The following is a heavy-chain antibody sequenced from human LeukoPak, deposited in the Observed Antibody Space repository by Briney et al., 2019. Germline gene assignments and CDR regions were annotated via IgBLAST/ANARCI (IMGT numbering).Heavy chain of an antibody. V-gene: IGHV3-20*04. Sequence: GGSLRLSCAASGFTFSSYAMSWVRQAPGKGLEWVSGINCSSGNTGYADSVKGRFTISRDNAKNSLYLQMNSLRAEDTAVYYCARTADCSSASRLSGVTYGGKEPLVTVSS. CDR2: INCSSGNT. D-gene: IGHD2-2*01. J-gene: IGHJ4*02. CDR1: GFTFSSYA. CDR3: ARTADCSSASRLSGVTY.